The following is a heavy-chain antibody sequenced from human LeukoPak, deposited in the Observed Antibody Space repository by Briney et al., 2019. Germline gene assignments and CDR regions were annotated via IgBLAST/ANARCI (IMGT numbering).Heavy chain of an antibody. J-gene: IGHJ4*02. CDR2: ISYDGSNK. CDR3: ASRRPVAGRAFDY. V-gene: IGHV3-30-3*01. D-gene: IGHD6-19*01. CDR1: GFTFSSCA. Sequence: GGSLRLSCAASGFTFSSCAMHWVRQAPGKGLEWVAVISYDGSNKYYADSVKGRFTISRDNSKNTLYLQMNSLRAEDTAVYYCASRRPVAGRAFDYWGQGTLVTVSS.